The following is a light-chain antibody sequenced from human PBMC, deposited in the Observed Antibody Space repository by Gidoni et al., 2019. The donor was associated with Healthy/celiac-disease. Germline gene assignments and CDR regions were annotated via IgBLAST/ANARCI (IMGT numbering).Light chain of an antibody. CDR2: AAS. J-gene: IGKJ2*01. Sequence: ITLTQSPSSLSASVGDRVTITCRASQSTSSYLNWYQQKPGKAPKLLIYAASSLQSGVPSRFSGSGSGTDFTLTISSLQPEDFATYYCQQSYSTPYTFGQGTKLEIK. V-gene: IGKV1-39*01. CDR1: QSTSSY. CDR3: QQSYSTPYT.